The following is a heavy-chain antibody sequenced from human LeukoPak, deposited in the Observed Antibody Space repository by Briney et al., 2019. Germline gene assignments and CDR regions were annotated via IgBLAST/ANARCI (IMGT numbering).Heavy chain of an antibody. J-gene: IGHJ4*02. CDR3: ARVLTMVRGVIKLAYYFDY. CDR2: IYSGGST. D-gene: IGHD3-10*01. Sequence: HPGGSLRLSCAASGFTVSSNYMSWVRQAPGKGLEWVSVIYSGGSTYYADSVKGRFTISRDNSKNTLYLQMNSLRAEDTAVYYCARVLTMVRGVIKLAYYFDYWGQGTLVTVSS. CDR1: GFTVSSNY. V-gene: IGHV3-66*01.